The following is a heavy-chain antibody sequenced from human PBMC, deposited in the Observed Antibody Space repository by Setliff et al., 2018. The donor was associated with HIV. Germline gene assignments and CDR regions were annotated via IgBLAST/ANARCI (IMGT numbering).Heavy chain of an antibody. Sequence: ASVKVSCKASGYTFNGYGMHWVRQAPGERFEWMGWINGDNGDTKDSEKFQGRVTITRDTSANIVYMEVSSLRSEDTAIYYCARGGPLGSWLNFYYYGMDVWGQGTTVTV. D-gene: IGHD6-13*01. CDR1: GYTFNGYG. V-gene: IGHV1-3*01. CDR2: INGDNGDT. CDR3: ARGGPLGSWLNFYYYGMDV. J-gene: IGHJ6*02.